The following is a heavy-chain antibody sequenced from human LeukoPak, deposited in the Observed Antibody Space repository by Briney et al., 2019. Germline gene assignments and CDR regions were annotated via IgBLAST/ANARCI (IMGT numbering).Heavy chain of an antibody. CDR2: IIPIFGTA. V-gene: IGHV1-69*05. D-gene: IGHD6-19*01. Sequence: SVKVSCKASGGTFSSYAISWVRQAPGQGLEWVGGIIPIFGTANYAQKFQGRVTITTDESTSTAYMELSSLRSEDTAVYYCARDMWRVRGDAFDIWGQGTMVTVSS. CDR3: ARDMWRVRGDAFDI. CDR1: GGTFSSYA. J-gene: IGHJ3*02.